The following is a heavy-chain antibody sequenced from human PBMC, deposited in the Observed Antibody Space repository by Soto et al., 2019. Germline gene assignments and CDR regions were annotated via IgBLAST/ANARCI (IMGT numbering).Heavy chain of an antibody. D-gene: IGHD2-2*01. V-gene: IGHV4-34*01. J-gene: IGHJ5*02. CDR1: GGSFSGYY. CDR3: ARGCNFVVPAAKANWFDP. Sequence: PSDTLSLTCAVYGGSFSGYYWSWIRQPPGKGLEWIGEINHSGSTNYNPSLKSRVTISVDTSKNQFSLKLSSVTAADTAVYYCARGCNFVVPAAKANWFDPWGQGTLVTVSS. CDR2: INHSGST.